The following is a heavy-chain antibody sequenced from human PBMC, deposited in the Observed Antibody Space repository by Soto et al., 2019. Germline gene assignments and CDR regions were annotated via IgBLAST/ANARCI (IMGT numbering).Heavy chain of an antibody. Sequence: GGSLRLSCAASGFTFSSYGMHWVRQAPGKGLEWVAVIWYDGSNKYYADSVKGRFTISRDNSKNTLYLQMNSLRAEDTAVYYCARDPGSGYDYYFDYWGQGTLVTVSS. V-gene: IGHV3-33*01. D-gene: IGHD5-12*01. CDR3: ARDPGSGYDYYFDY. J-gene: IGHJ4*02. CDR2: IWYDGSNK. CDR1: GFTFSSYG.